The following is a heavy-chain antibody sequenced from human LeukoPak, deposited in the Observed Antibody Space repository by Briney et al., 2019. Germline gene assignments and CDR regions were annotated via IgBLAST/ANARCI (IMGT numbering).Heavy chain of an antibody. D-gene: IGHD2-15*01. Sequence: GGSLRLSCAASGLTFNTYAMSWVRQAPGKGLGWVSAISGSGGSTYYADSVKGRFTISRDNSKNTLYLQIHSLRAEDTAVYYCAKGKGSSSSSIDWWGQGTLVTVSS. V-gene: IGHV3-23*01. CDR3: AKGKGSSSSSIDW. CDR2: ISGSGGST. CDR1: GLTFNTYA. J-gene: IGHJ4*02.